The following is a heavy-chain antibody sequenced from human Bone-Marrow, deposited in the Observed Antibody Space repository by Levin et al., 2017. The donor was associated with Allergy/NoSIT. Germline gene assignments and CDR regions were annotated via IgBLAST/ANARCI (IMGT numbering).Heavy chain of an antibody. CDR3: GKALTADLYYGADV. D-gene: IGHD6-25*01. CDR2: ISFDGTNK. V-gene: IGHV3-30*18. Sequence: GESLKISCAASGFSFNRYGMHWVRQAPGKGLEWVAVISFDGTNKKYRESVKGRFTISRDNSKNTLSLQMNGLRVEDTAVYFCGKALTADLYYGADVWGQGTTVSVSS. J-gene: IGHJ6*02. CDR1: GFSFNRYG.